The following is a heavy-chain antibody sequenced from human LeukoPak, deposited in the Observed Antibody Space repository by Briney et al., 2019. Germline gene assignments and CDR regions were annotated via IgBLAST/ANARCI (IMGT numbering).Heavy chain of an antibody. J-gene: IGHJ2*01. V-gene: IGHV4-30-4*01. CDR1: GGSVSSGDYY. Sequence: PSQTLSLTCTVSGGSVSSGDYYWSWIRQPPGKGLEWIGEINHSGSTNYNPSLKSRVTISVDTSKNQFSLKLSSVTAADTAVYYCARGRYFDLWGRGTLVTVSS. CDR2: INHSGST. CDR3: ARGRYFDL.